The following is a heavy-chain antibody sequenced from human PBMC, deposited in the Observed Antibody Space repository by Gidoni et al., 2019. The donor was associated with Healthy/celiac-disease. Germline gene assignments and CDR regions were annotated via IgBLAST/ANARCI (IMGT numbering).Heavy chain of an antibody. CDR1: GGSIRSSSYY. CDR3: ASIAAAGTGDYFDY. CDR2: IYYSGGT. D-gene: IGHD6-13*01. J-gene: IGHJ4*02. Sequence: QLQLQESGPGLVKPSETLSLTCTVPGGSIRSSSYYWGWIRQPPGKGLEWIGSIYYSGGTYYNPFLKSRVTISVDTSKNQFSLKLSSVTAADTAVYYCASIAAAGTGDYFDYWGQGTLVTVSS. V-gene: IGHV4-39*01.